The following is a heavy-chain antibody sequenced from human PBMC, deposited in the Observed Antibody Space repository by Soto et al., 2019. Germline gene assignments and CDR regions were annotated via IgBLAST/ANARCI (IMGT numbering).Heavy chain of an antibody. CDR2: IGGSGGDT. CDR3: AKTGRATKFHLGFPFDY. V-gene: IGHV3-23*01. J-gene: IGHJ4*02. D-gene: IGHD1-26*01. Sequence: EVRLLDSGGGLVQPGGSLRLSCATSGFRFTDYALSWVRQAPGKGLEWVSGIGGSGGDTYYADSVKGRFTISRDNSKNTLYLQMNNQRAEDTAVYYCAKTGRATKFHLGFPFDYWAQGALVTVSS. CDR1: GFRFTDYA.